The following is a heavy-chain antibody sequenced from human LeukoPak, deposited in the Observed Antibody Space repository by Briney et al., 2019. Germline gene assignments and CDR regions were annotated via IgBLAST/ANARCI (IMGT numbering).Heavy chain of an antibody. CDR1: GFTFSTYW. V-gene: IGHV3-74*01. CDR3: TSRNGSGDY. Sequence: PGGSLRLSCAASGFTFSTYWIHWVRQAPGKGLVWVSRINSDGSSATYADSVKGRFTISRDNAKNTVYLQMNSLRVEDTAVYFCTSRNGSGDYWGQGTLVTVSS. D-gene: IGHD3-10*01. J-gene: IGHJ4*02. CDR2: INSDGSSA.